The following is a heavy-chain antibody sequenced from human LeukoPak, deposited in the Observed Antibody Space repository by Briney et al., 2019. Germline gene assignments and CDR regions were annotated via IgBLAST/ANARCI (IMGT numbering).Heavy chain of an antibody. CDR3: AREGKGYCSGGICYRQGHFDL. CDR2: ISSSGIII. D-gene: IGHD2-15*01. J-gene: IGHJ2*01. Sequence: QPGGSLRLSCAASGFTFSSYEMNWVRQAPGKGLEWVSYISSSGIIIYYADSVKGRFTISRDNAKNSLYLQMNSLRAEDTAVYYCAREGKGYCSGGICYRQGHFDLWGRGTLVTVSS. CDR1: GFTFSSYE. V-gene: IGHV3-48*03.